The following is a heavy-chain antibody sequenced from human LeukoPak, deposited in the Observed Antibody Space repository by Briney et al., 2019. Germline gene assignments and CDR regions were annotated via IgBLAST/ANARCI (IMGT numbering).Heavy chain of an antibody. CDR3: AKPSSMIAARPSWFDP. J-gene: IGHJ5*02. CDR2: ISGSGGST. V-gene: IGHV3-23*01. Sequence: GGSLRLSCAASGFTFSSYAMSWVRQAPGKGLEWVSAISGSGGSTYYADSVKGRFTISRDNSKNTLYLQMNSLGAEDTAVYYCAKPSSMIAARPSWFDPWGQGTPVTVSS. CDR1: GFTFSSYA. D-gene: IGHD6-6*01.